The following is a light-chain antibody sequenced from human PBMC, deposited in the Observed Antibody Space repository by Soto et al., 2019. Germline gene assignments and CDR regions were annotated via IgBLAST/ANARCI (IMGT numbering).Light chain of an antibody. Sequence: EVVMTQSPATLSVSPGEGVTLSCRANQGIGDTLAWYQHKPGQTPRLLIYDTSNRATGIPDRFRGGGSGTDFTLTISSLEPEDFAVYYCQQYASSPGTFGQGTKVDI. CDR1: QGIGDT. CDR3: QQYASSPGT. J-gene: IGKJ1*01. V-gene: IGKV3D-11*03. CDR2: DTS.